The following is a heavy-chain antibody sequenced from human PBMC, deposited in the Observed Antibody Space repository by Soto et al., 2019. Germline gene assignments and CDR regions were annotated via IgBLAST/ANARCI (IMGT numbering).Heavy chain of an antibody. V-gene: IGHV5-51*01. CDR3: ARGLDYYYYGMDV. Sequence: GESLKISCKGSGYSFTSYWIGWVRQMPGKGLEWMGIIYPGDSDTRYSPSFQGQVTISADKSISTAYLQWSSPKASDTAMYYCARGLDYYYYGMDVWGQGTTVTVSS. CDR2: IYPGDSDT. J-gene: IGHJ6*02. CDR1: GYSFTSYW.